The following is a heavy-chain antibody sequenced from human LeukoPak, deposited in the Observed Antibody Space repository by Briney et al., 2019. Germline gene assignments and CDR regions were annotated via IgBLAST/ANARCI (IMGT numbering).Heavy chain of an antibody. V-gene: IGHV4-59*01. CDR2: IYNSGSP. CDR1: GGSISNYY. CDR3: ARDKGPYWYFDL. Sequence: SETLSLTCTVSGGSISNYYWIWMRQPPGKGLEWIGNIYNSGSPNYNPSLKSRVTISVDTSKNQISLRLSSVTAADTAVYYCARDKGPYWYFDLWGRGTLVTVSS. J-gene: IGHJ2*01.